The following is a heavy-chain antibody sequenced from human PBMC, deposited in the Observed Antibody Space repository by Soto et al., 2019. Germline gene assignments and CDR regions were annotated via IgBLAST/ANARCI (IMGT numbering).Heavy chain of an antibody. Sequence: QVQLVQSGTEVKKPGASVKVPCKASGYTFTNYHIHWVQQAPEDGLEWMGRINPSGGTTIYAQKFHGRVTMTRDTSTSTVYMELSSLRSEDTAVYYCAREVLIDLNYFDYWGQGALVTVSS. CDR3: AREVLIDLNYFDY. D-gene: IGHD2-21*01. CDR1: GYTFTNYH. J-gene: IGHJ4*02. V-gene: IGHV1-46*01. CDR2: INPSGGTT.